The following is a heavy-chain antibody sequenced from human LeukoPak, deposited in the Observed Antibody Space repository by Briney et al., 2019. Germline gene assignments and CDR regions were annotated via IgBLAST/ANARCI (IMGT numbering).Heavy chain of an antibody. D-gene: IGHD1-26*01. CDR3: ARGLGSGNYYVGFAY. CDR2: IYYSGST. V-gene: IGHV4-59*01. J-gene: IGHJ4*02. Sequence: SETLSLTCTVSGGSISSYYWSWIRQPPGKGLEWIGYIYYSGSTNYNPSLKSRVTISVDTSKNQFSLKLSSVTAADTAVYYCARGLGSGNYYVGFAYWGQGTLVTVSS. CDR1: GGSISSYY.